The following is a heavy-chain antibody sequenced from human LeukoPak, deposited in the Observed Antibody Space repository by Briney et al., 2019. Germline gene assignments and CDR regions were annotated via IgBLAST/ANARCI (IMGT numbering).Heavy chain of an antibody. CDR3: ARGGMAVAGTGEDAFDI. J-gene: IGHJ3*02. D-gene: IGHD6-19*01. V-gene: IGHV3-30-3*01. CDR1: GFTFGSYA. CDR2: ISYDGSNK. Sequence: PGGSLRLSCAASGFTFGSYALHWVRQAPDKGLEWVAVISYDGSNKYYADSVKGRFIISRDNSKNTVFLQMNSLRAEDTAVYYCARGGMAVAGTGEDAFDIWGQGTMVTVSS.